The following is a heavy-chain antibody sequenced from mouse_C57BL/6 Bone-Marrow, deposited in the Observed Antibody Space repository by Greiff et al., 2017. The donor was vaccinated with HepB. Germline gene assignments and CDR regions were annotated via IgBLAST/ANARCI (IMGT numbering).Heavy chain of an antibody. J-gene: IGHJ1*03. Sequence: EVQGVESGGGLVKPGGSLKLSCAASGFTFSDYGMHWVRQAPEKGLEWVAYISSGSSTIYYADTVKGRFTISRDNAKNTMFLQMTSLRSEDTAMYYCARPLYGRSSEYFDVWGTGTTVTVSS. CDR2: ISSGSSTI. CDR3: ARPLYGRSSEYFDV. V-gene: IGHV5-17*01. CDR1: GFTFSDYG. D-gene: IGHD1-1*01.